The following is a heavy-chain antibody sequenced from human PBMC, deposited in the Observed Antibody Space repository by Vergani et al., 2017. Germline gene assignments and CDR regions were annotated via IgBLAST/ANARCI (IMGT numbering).Heavy chain of an antibody. CDR3: ARDYYDCWSGYYMFDY. V-gene: IGHV1-18*01. D-gene: IGHD3-3*01. CDR2: ISAYNGNK. Sequence: QVQLVQSGAEVKKPGASVKVSCKASGYTFTSYGISWVRQAPGQGLEWMGRISAYNGNKNYAQKLQGRVTMTIDTSTSTAYMELRSLRSYDTAVYYCARDYYDCWSGYYMFDYWGQGTLVTVSS. J-gene: IGHJ4*02. CDR1: GYTFTSYG.